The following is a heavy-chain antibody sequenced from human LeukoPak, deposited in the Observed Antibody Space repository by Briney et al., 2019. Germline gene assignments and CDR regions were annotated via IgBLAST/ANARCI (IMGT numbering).Heavy chain of an antibody. V-gene: IGHV3-23*01. D-gene: IGHD2-2*01. CDR3: AKEFSNSWQFDP. CDR1: GFTFSTYA. J-gene: IGHJ5*02. Sequence: GGSLRLSCAASGFTFSTYAMTWVRQAPGKGLEWVSSITSNGGHAYYADSVKGRVTISRDNSKTTLHLQMNSLRAEDTAVYYCAKEFSNSWQFDPWGQGTLVTVSS. CDR2: ITSNGGHA.